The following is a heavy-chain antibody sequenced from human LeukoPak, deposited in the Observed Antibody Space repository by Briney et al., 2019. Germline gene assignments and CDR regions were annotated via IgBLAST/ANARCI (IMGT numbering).Heavy chain of an antibody. V-gene: IGHV3-7*01. D-gene: IGHD3-22*01. J-gene: IGHJ1*01. Sequence: GGPLRLSCAASGFTFSSYWMSWVRQAPGKGLEWVANIKQDGSEKYYVDSVKGRFTISRDNAKNSLYLQMNSLRAEDTAVYYCARDPYYYDSSGYYFAHFQHWGQGTLVTVSS. CDR3: ARDPYYYDSSGYYFAHFQH. CDR2: IKQDGSEK. CDR1: GFTFSSYW.